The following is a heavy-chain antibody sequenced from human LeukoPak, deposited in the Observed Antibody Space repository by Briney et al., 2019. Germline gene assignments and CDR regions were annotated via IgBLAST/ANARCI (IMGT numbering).Heavy chain of an antibody. J-gene: IGHJ4*02. CDR3: ASYFNYHSWTFLGFFDY. CDR1: GYSISSGYY. D-gene: IGHD3-3*01. CDR2: IYHSGST. V-gene: IGHV4-38-2*02. Sequence: SGALSLTCTVSGYSISSGYYWGCIRPPPGKGLGWIERIYHSGSTYYNQSVKSRVTISVDTSKNQCSLKMISVTAADTAVSFCASYFNYHSWTFLGFFDYGGRGTLVTVSS.